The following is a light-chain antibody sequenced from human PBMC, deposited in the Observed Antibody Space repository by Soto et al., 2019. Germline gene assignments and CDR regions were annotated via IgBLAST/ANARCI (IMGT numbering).Light chain of an antibody. CDR2: WAS. CDR3: QQYYKIRT. J-gene: IGKJ1*01. Sequence: DIVMTQSPDSLAVSLGERATINCKSSQSILYSSNNKNYLAWYQQKPGQPPKLLIYWASTRESGVPDRFSGSGSGTDFTLTISSLQAEDVAVYYCQQYYKIRTLGQGTKVEIK. V-gene: IGKV4-1*01. CDR1: QSILYSSNNKNY.